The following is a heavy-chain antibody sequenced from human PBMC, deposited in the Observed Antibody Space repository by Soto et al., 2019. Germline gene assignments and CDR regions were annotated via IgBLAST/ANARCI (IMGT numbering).Heavy chain of an antibody. D-gene: IGHD2-15*01. Sequence: QVQLVESGGGVVQPGRSLRLSCAASGFTFSSYAMHWVRQAPGKGLEWVAVISYDGSNKYYADSVKGRFTISRDNSKNTLYLQMNRLRAEDTAVYYCARDGDCSGGSCYYYYGMDVWGQGTTVTVSS. CDR3: ARDGDCSGGSCYYYYGMDV. CDR2: ISYDGSNK. J-gene: IGHJ6*02. V-gene: IGHV3-30-3*01. CDR1: GFTFSSYA.